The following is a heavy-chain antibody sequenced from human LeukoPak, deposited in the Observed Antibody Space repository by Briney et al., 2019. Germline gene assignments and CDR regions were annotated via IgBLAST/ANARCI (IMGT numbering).Heavy chain of an antibody. CDR1: GYTFTSYY. D-gene: IGHD4-23*01. CDR3: ASDYGGY. CDR2: FDPEDGET. Sequence: ASVKVSCKASGYTFTSYYMHWVRQAPGKGLEWMGGFDPEDGETIYAQKFQGRVTMTEDTSTDTAYMELSSLRSEDTAVYYCASDYGGYWGQGTLVTVSS. J-gene: IGHJ4*02. V-gene: IGHV1-24*01.